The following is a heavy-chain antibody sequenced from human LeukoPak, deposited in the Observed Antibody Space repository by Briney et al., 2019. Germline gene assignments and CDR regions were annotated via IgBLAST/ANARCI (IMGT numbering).Heavy chain of an antibody. Sequence: PGGSLRLSCAASGFTFNNYAMYWVRQAPGKGLEWVSGVFGSGGSAHYADSVKGRFTISRDNSKNTVYLQLGSLRVEDTAVYYCGKTTVGYSSGRYPGWPVDYWGQGTLVTVSS. CDR3: GKTTVGYSSGRYPGWPVDY. V-gene: IGHV3-23*01. CDR1: GFTFNNYA. D-gene: IGHD2-15*01. J-gene: IGHJ4*02. CDR2: VFGSGGSA.